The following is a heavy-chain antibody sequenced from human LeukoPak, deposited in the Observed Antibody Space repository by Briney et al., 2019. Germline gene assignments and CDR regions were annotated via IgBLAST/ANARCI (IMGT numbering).Heavy chain of an antibody. CDR3: ARARGYYDSSVYQDY. Sequence: GGSLRLSCAASGFTFSSFGMHWVRQAPGKGLEWVAFIRYDGSNKFYADSVKGRFTISRDNSKNTLYLQMNSLRAEDTAVYYCARARGYYDSSVYQDYWGQGTLVTVSS. V-gene: IGHV3-30*02. CDR2: IRYDGSNK. CDR1: GFTFSSFG. D-gene: IGHD3-22*01. J-gene: IGHJ4*02.